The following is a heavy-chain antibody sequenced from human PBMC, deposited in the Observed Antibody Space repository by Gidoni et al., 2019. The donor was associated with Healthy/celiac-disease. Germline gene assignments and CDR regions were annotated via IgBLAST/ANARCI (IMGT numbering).Heavy chain of an antibody. CDR2: IYHSGST. Sequence: QVQLQESGPGLVKPSETLSLTCTVSGYSIRSGYYWGWIRQPPGKGLEWIGSIYHSGSTYYNPSLKSRVTISLDTSKNQFSLKLSSVTAADTAVYYCASPVVPAATPYWYFDLWGRGTLVTVSS. CDR3: ASPVVPAATPYWYFDL. CDR1: GYSIRSGYY. J-gene: IGHJ2*01. D-gene: IGHD2-2*02. V-gene: IGHV4-38-2*02.